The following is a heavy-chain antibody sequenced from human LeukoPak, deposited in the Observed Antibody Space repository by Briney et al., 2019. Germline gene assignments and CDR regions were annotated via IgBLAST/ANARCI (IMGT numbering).Heavy chain of an antibody. CDR3: ASTPVEYYFDY. CDR1: GGSFSGYY. J-gene: IGHJ4*02. Sequence: PSETLSLTCAVYGGSFSGYYWSWIRQHPGKGLEWIGYIYYSGSTYYNPSLKSRVTISVDTSKNQFSLKLSSVTAADTAVYYCASTPVEYYFDYWGQGTLVTVSS. V-gene: IGHV4-31*11. CDR2: IYYSGST.